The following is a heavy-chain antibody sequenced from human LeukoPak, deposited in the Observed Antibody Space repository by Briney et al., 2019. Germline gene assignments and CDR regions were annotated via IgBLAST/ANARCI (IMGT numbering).Heavy chain of an antibody. CDR1: GDSVSSNSIA. V-gene: IGHV6-1*01. Sequence: QTLTLTCVMSGDSVSSNSIAWNWIRQSPSRGLEWLGNTYYRSKWYNDYAASVICLITINPDTSKTQFSLQLNSVTPEDTAVYYCARGVRDTFYY. CDR3: ARGVRDTFYY. J-gene: IGHJ6*01. CDR2: TYYRSKWYN. D-gene: IGHD2-8*01.